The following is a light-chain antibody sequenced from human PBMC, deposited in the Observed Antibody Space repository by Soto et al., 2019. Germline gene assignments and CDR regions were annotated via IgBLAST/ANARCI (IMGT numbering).Light chain of an antibody. J-gene: IGKJ1*01. V-gene: IGKV1-39*01. CDR3: QQSYSAPWT. CDR1: QSISSN. Sequence: DIQMTQSPSSLSASVGDRVTITCRASQSISSNLNWYQQKSGKAPKVLIYAASNLQSGVPSRFSGSGFATDFTLTISSLQPEDSATYSCQQSYSAPWTFGQGTKVEI. CDR2: AAS.